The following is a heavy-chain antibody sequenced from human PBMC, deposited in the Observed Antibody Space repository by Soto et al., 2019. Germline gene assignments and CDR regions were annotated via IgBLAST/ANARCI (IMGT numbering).Heavy chain of an antibody. CDR2: ISYDGSNK. J-gene: IGHJ6*02. Sequence: QVQLVESGGGVVQPGRSLRLSCAASGFTFSSYGMHWVRQAPGKGLEWVAVISYDGSNKYYADSVKGRFTISRDNSKNTLYLQMNSLRAEDTAVYYCAKDFGYSGYDWWYCMDVWGQGTTVTVSS. CDR1: GFTFSSYG. V-gene: IGHV3-30*18. D-gene: IGHD5-12*01. CDR3: AKDFGYSGYDWWYCMDV.